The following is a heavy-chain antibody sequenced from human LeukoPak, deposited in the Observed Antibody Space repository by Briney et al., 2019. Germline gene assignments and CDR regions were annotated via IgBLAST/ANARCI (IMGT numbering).Heavy chain of an antibody. Sequence: ASVKVSCKASGYTFTSYDINWVRQATGQGLGWMGWMNPNSGNTGYAQKFQDRVSFIRNTSTSTAYMELSSLRSEDTAVYYCARGGGYCSGGSCTRGAFDIWGQGTMVTVSS. V-gene: IGHV1-8*03. J-gene: IGHJ3*02. CDR1: GYTFTSYD. CDR3: ARGGGYCSGGSCTRGAFDI. D-gene: IGHD2-15*01. CDR2: MNPNSGNT.